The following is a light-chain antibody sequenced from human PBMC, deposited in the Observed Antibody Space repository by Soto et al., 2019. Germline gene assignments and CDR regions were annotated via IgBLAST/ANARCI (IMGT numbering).Light chain of an antibody. CDR3: QQYNSYSPWT. CDR2: DAS. J-gene: IGKJ1*01. Sequence: DIQMTQRPSTLSAPLGDRVTITCRASQSVDKWLAWFQQEPGKVPELLIFDASTLQTGVPSRFGGGGSGTEFTLTISGLQPDEFATYYCQQYNSYSPWTFGPGTKVDIK. V-gene: IGKV1-5*01. CDR1: QSVDKW.